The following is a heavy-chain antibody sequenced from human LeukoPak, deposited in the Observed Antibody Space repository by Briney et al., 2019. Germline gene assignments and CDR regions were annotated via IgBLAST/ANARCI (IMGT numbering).Heavy chain of an antibody. CDR1: GFTVSSNY. V-gene: IGHV3-30-3*01. J-gene: IGHJ3*02. CDR2: ISYDGSNK. Sequence: GGSLRLSCAASGFTVSSNYMSWVRQAPGKGLEWVAVISYDGSNKYYADSVKGRFTISRDNSKNTLYLQMNSLRAEDTAVYYCARDSLDDAFDIWGQGTMVTVSS. CDR3: ARDSLDDAFDI.